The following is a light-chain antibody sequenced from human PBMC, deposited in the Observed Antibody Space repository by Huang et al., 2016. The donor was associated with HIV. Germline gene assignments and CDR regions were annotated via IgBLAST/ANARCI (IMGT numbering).Light chain of an antibody. J-gene: IGKJ4*01. CDR3: QQRSNWPPSLT. CDR1: QSVDRY. Sequence: IVLTQSPATLSLSPGEGATLSCRASQSVDRYLAWYQQKPGQAPRLLMYDASNRATGIPARFSGSGSGTDFTLTISSLGPEDFGVYYCQQRSNWPPSLTFGGGTKVEIK. CDR2: DAS. V-gene: IGKV3-11*01.